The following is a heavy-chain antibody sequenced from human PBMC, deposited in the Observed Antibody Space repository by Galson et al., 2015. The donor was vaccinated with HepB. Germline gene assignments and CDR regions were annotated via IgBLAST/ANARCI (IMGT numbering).Heavy chain of an antibody. CDR1: GFTFSSYS. CDR2: ISSSSSTI. J-gene: IGHJ5*02. D-gene: IGHD6-13*01. Sequence: SLRLSCAASGFTFSSYSMNWVRQAPGKGLEWVSYISSSSSTIYYADSVEGRFTISRDNAKNSLYLQMNSLRDEDTAVYYCARDSSSWYLNWFDPWGQGTLVTVSS. V-gene: IGHV3-48*02. CDR3: ARDSSSWYLNWFDP.